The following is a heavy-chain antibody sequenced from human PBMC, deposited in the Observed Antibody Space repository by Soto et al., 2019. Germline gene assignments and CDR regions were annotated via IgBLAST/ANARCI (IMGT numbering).Heavy chain of an antibody. J-gene: IGHJ6*02. D-gene: IGHD3-10*01. CDR2: ISGSGGST. Sequence: GGSLRLSCAASGFTFSSYAMSWVRQAPGKGLEWVSAISGSGGSTYYADSVKGRFTISRDNSKNTLYLQMNSLRAEDTAVYYCAKGNSYYYGSGSCDVWGQGTTVTVSS. CDR3: AKGNSYYYGSGSCDV. CDR1: GFTFSSYA. V-gene: IGHV3-23*01.